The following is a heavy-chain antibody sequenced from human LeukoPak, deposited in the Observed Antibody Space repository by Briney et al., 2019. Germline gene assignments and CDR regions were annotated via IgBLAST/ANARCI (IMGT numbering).Heavy chain of an antibody. CDR1: GGSFSGYY. V-gene: IGHV4-34*01. CDR3: ARVARKPYYYGSGSDAFDI. CDR2: INHSGST. D-gene: IGHD3-10*01. Sequence: SETLSLTCAVYGGSFSGYYWSWIRQPPGKGLEWIGEINHSGSTNYNPSLKSRVTMSVDTSKNQFSLKLSSVTAADTAVYYCARVARKPYYYGSGSDAFDIWGQGTMVTVSS. J-gene: IGHJ3*02.